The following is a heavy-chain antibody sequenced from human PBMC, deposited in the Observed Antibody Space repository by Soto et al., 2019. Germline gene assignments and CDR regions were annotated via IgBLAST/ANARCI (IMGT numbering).Heavy chain of an antibody. CDR3: AKGRYYDILTGYSRYYVMEV. Sequence: PGGSLRLSCAASGFTFSSYWMHWVRQAPGKGLVWVSHINSDGSSTTYADSVKGRFTISRDNSKNTLYLQMNSLRAEDTAVYYCAKGRYYDILTGYSRYYVMEVWGQGTTVTVSS. J-gene: IGHJ6*02. CDR1: GFTFSSYW. CDR2: INSDGSST. D-gene: IGHD3-9*01. V-gene: IGHV3-74*01.